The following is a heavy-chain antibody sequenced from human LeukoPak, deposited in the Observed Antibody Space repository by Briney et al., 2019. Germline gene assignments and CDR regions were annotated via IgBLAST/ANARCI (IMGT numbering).Heavy chain of an antibody. CDR1: VGSISSYY. CDR3: ARLNPTVGAEGCFDY. D-gene: IGHD1-26*01. Sequence: SETLSLTCTVSVGSISSYYWSWIRQPPGKGLEWIGYIYYNGSTKYSPSLESRVTISVDTSKNQFSLKLNSVTAADTAVYYCARLNPTVGAEGCFDYWGQGTLVSVSS. J-gene: IGHJ4*02. CDR2: IYYNGST. V-gene: IGHV4-59*01.